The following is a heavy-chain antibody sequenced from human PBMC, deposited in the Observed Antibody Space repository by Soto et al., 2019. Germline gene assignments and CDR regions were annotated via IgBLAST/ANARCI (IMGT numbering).Heavy chain of an antibody. Sequence: SETLSLTCAVSGGSISSSNWWSWVRQPPGKGLEWIGEIYHSGSTNYNPSLKSRVTISVDKSKNQFSLKLSSVTAADTAVYYCARLNAKWIQLWLHGGIYYYYGMDVWSQGTTVTVSS. CDR2: IYHSGST. CDR3: ARLNAKWIQLWLHGGIYYYYGMDV. D-gene: IGHD5-18*01. V-gene: IGHV4-4*02. CDR1: GGSISSSNW. J-gene: IGHJ6*02.